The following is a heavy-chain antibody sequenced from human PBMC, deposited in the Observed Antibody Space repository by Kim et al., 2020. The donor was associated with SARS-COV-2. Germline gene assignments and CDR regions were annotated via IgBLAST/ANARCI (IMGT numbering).Heavy chain of an antibody. CDR1: GFTFSSYA. CDR2: ISDSGGFT. V-gene: IGHV3-23*01. Sequence: GGSLRLSCAASGFTFSSYAMSWVRQAPGKGLEWVSAISDSGGFTYYADSVKGRFTISRDTSKNTLYLQMNSLRADDTAIYYCAKGGYDRYCSSNSCYFDYWGQGTLVTVSS. D-gene: IGHD2-2*01. J-gene: IGHJ4*02. CDR3: AKGGYDRYCSSNSCYFDY.